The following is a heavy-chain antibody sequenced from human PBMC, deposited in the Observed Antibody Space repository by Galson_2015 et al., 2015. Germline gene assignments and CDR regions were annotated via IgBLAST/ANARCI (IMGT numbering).Heavy chain of an antibody. Sequence: SLRLSCAASGFTFSSYGMHWVRQAPGKGLEWVAVISYDGSNKYYADSVKGRFTISRDNSKNTLYLQMNSLRAEDTAVYYCAGDRAYGGNSGAGYWGQGTLVTVSS. J-gene: IGHJ4*02. CDR2: ISYDGSNK. V-gene: IGHV3-30*03. D-gene: IGHD4-23*01. CDR1: GFTFSSYG. CDR3: AGDRAYGGNSGAGY.